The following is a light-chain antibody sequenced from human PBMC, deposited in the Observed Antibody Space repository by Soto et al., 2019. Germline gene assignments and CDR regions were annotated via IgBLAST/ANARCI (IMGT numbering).Light chain of an antibody. V-gene: IGKV4-1*01. CDR1: QSVLYSSNNKNN. CDR3: QQYYSAPWT. J-gene: IGKJ1*01. CDR2: WAS. Sequence: DIVMTQSPDSLAVSLGERATINCKSSQSVLYSSNNKNNLVWYQQKPGQPPKLLIYWASTRESGVPDRFSGSGSGPDFTLTISSLQAEDVAVYYCQQYYSAPWTFGQGTKVEIK.